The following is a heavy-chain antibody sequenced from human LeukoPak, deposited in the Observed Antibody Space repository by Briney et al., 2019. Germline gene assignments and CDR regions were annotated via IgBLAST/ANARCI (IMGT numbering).Heavy chain of an antibody. J-gene: IGHJ4*02. CDR1: GFTFSSYW. V-gene: IGHV3-7*01. CDR2: IKQDGSAK. CDR3: ARGGERLVDY. Sequence: GGSLRLSCAASGFTFSSYWMTWVRQAPGKGLEWVANIKQDGSAKYYVDSLRGRFSISRDNVKNSLFLQMNSLSAEDTAVYYCARGGERLVDYWGQGTPVTVSS.